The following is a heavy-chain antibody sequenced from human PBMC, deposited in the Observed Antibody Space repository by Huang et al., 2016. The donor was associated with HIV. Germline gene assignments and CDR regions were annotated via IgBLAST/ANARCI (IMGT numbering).Heavy chain of an antibody. D-gene: IGHD5-18*01. CDR3: ARGGFNYGSFWDS. J-gene: IGHJ5*01. Sequence: QVQLQESGPGLVKPSETVSVTCTVSADVTSNSYWSWIRQSPGRGLEWLGYISYTGTTNYNPSLKSRVTISLATSKNQCSLTLSAVTAADTAVYFCARGGFNYGSFWDSWGQGTLVTVSS. CDR2: ISYTGTT. CDR1: ADVTSNSY. V-gene: IGHV4-59*01.